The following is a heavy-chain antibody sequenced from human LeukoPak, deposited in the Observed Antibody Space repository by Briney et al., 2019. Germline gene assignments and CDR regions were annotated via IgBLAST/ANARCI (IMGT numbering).Heavy chain of an antibody. CDR3: ARGGESGYVDY. V-gene: IGHV4-34*01. CDR1: GGSFSGYY. J-gene: IGHJ4*02. CDR2: INHSGST. D-gene: IGHD3-22*01. Sequence: SETLSFTCAVYGGSFSGYYWSWIRQPPGKGLEWIGEINHSGSTNYNPSLKSRVTISVDTSKNQFSLKLSSVTAADTAVYYCARGGESGYVDYWGQGTLVTVSS.